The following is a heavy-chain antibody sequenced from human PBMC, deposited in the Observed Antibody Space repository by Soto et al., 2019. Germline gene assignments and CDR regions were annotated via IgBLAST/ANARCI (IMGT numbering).Heavy chain of an antibody. Sequence: QVQLVQSGAEVKKPGSSVKVSCKASGGTFSSYAISWVRQAPGQGLEWMGGIIPIFGTANYAQKFQGRVTITADKSTSTAYMELSSLRSEDTAVYYCASTIQHGDFDWLLYPDYWGQGTLVTVSS. CDR3: ASTIQHGDFDWLLYPDY. V-gene: IGHV1-69*06. D-gene: IGHD3-9*01. CDR1: GGTFSSYA. J-gene: IGHJ4*02. CDR2: IIPIFGTA.